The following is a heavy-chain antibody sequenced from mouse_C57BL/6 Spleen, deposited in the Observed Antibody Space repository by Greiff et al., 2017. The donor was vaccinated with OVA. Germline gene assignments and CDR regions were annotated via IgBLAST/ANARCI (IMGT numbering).Heavy chain of an antibody. Sequence: ESGPGLVKPSQSLSLTCSVTGYSITSCYYWNLIRQFPGNKLEWMGYISYDGSNNSHPSLKNRISITSDTSKNQFFLKLNSVTTEDTATDYCAREDYDDYFDYWGQGTTLTVSS. CDR1: GYSITSCYY. CDR3: AREDYDDYFDY. J-gene: IGHJ2*01. CDR2: ISYDGSN. D-gene: IGHD2-4*01. V-gene: IGHV3-6*01.